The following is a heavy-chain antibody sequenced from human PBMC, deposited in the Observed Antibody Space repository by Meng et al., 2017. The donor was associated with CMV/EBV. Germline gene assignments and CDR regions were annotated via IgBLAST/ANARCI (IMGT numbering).Heavy chain of an antibody. J-gene: IGHJ4*02. D-gene: IGHD4-17*01. Sequence: SCVGSGLNFIDAWVTWVRQAPGKGLEWIGMTRGRSGGETYAAPVKGTFIISRDDSKSTIYLQMNNLKIEDTALYYCAWMNTVTSVGQWGQGTLVTVSS. CDR3: AWMNTVTSVGQ. CDR2: TRGRSGGET. CDR1: GLNFIDAW. V-gene: IGHV3-15*01.